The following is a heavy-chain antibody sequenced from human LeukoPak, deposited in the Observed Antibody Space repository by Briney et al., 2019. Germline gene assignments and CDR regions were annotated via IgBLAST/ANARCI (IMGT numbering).Heavy chain of an antibody. CDR2: IYHGGRT. D-gene: IGHD3-10*01. Sequence: PSETLSLTCTVSVYFISSGYYWGWIRQTPGQGLQLIGYIYHGGRTDYNPSLKSRVTILVDTCKNQFSLKLSSVTAADTAVYFCARGFRGPNFDHWGQGTLFTVSS. J-gene: IGHJ4*02. CDR1: VYFISSGYY. V-gene: IGHV4-38-2*02. CDR3: ARGFRGPNFDH.